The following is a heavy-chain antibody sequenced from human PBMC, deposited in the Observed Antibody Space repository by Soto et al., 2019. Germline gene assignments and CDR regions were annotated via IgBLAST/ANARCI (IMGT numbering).Heavy chain of an antibody. CDR1: GGSISSYY. J-gene: IGHJ6*02. Sequence: SETLSLTCTVSGGSISSYYWSWIRQPPGKGLEWIGYIYYSGSTNYNPSLKSRVTISVDTSKNQFSLKLSSVTAADTAVYYCARFYCGGDCYLPYYYYYGMDVWGQGTTVTVSS. V-gene: IGHV4-59*08. D-gene: IGHD2-21*02. CDR2: IYYSGST. CDR3: ARFYCGGDCYLPYYYYYGMDV.